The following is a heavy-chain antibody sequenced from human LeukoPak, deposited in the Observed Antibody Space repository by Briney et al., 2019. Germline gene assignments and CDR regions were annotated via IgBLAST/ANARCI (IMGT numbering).Heavy chain of an antibody. J-gene: IGHJ4*02. V-gene: IGHV3-21*01. CDR3: ARRSYCGGDCYSGLNS. Sequence: GSLRLSCAASGFTFSSYSMNWVRQAPGKGLEWVSSISSSSSYIYYADSVKGRFTISRDNAKNSLYLQMNSLRAEDTAVYYCARRSYCGGDCYSGLNSWGQGTLVTVSS. D-gene: IGHD2-21*02. CDR1: GFTFSSYS. CDR2: ISSSSSYI.